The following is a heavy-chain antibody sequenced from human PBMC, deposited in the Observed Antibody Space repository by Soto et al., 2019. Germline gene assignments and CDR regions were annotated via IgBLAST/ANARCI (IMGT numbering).Heavy chain of an antibody. V-gene: IGHV1-18*01. CDR1: GYTFTSYG. Sequence: ASVKVSCKASGYTFTSYGISWVRQAPGQGLEWMGWISAYNGNTNYAQKLQGRVTMTTDTSTSTAYMELRSLRSDDTAVYYCASSRLRYSYGSHYYYGMDVWGQGTTVTVSS. CDR3: ASSRLRYSYGSHYYYGMDV. J-gene: IGHJ6*02. CDR2: ISAYNGNT. D-gene: IGHD5-18*01.